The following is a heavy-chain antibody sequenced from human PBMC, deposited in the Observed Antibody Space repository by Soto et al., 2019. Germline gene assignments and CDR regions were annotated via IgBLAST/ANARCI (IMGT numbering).Heavy chain of an antibody. CDR3: ARADYGGNSGLYDY. J-gene: IGHJ4*02. CDR2: IIPIFGTA. V-gene: IGHV1-69*01. D-gene: IGHD4-17*01. Sequence: QVQLVQSGAEVKKPGSSVKVAGKAAGGTFSSSAISWVRQAPGQGREWMGGIIPIFGTANYAQKFQGRVTITADESTSTAYMELSSLRSEDTAVYYCARADYGGNSGLYDYWCQGTLVTVSS. CDR1: GGTFSSSA.